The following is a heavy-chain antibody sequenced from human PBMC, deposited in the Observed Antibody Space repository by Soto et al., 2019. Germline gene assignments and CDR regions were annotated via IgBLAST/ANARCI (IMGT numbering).Heavy chain of an antibody. V-gene: IGHV4-61*01. Sequence: QVQLQESGPGLVKPSETLSLTCTVSGGSVSSGSYYWSWIRQPPGKGLEWIGYIYYSGSTNYNPSLKSRVTISVDTSKNQFFLKLISVTAADTAVYYCVRDSRYGKPMDVWGQRTMVTVSS. CDR2: IYYSGST. D-gene: IGHD3-9*01. J-gene: IGHJ6*02. CDR1: GGSVSSGSYY. CDR3: VRDSRYGKPMDV.